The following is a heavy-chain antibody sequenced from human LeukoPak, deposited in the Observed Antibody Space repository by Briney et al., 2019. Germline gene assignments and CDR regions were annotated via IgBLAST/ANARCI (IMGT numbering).Heavy chain of an antibody. CDR3: ARTGYDFWSGGPYIDY. V-gene: IGHV4-59*01. Sequence: PSETLSLTRTVSGGSISSYYWSWIRQPPGKGLEWIGYIYYSGSTNYNPSLKSRVTISVDTSKNQFSLKLSSVTAADMAVYYCARTGYDFWSGGPYIDYWGQGTLVTVSS. CDR2: IYYSGST. J-gene: IGHJ4*02. D-gene: IGHD3-3*01. CDR1: GGSISSYY.